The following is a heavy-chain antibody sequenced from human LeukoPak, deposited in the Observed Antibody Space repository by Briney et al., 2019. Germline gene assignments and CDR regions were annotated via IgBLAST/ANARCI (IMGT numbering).Heavy chain of an antibody. D-gene: IGHD2-21*01. CDR3: ARAGDAHPRLSAFDI. Sequence: PGGSLRLSCAASGFTVSSNYMSWVRQAPGKGLEWVANIKQDGSEKDYVDSVKGRFTISRDNAKNSLYLQMNSLRAEDTAVYYCARAGDAHPRLSAFDIWGQGTMVTVSS. J-gene: IGHJ3*02. CDR1: GFTVSSNY. V-gene: IGHV3-7*01. CDR2: IKQDGSEK.